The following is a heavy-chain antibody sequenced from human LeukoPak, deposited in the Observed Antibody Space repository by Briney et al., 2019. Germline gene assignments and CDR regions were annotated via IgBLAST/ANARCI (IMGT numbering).Heavy chain of an antibody. V-gene: IGHV4-34*01. CDR1: GGSFSGYY. CDR3: ARGRRTTLDY. D-gene: IGHD4-17*01. CDR2: INHSGST. Sequence: SETLSLTCAVYGGSFSGYYWSWTRQPPGKGLEWIGEINHSGSTNYNPSLKSRVTISVDTSKNQFSLKLSSVTAADTAVYYCARGRRTTLDYWGQGTLVTVSS. J-gene: IGHJ4*02.